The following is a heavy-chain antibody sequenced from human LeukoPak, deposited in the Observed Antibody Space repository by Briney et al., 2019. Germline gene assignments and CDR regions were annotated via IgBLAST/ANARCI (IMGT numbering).Heavy chain of an antibody. J-gene: IGHJ4*02. CDR1: GFTFSTNW. CDR3: ARGVPGYYGLDY. V-gene: IGHV3-74*01. D-gene: IGHD3-22*01. Sequence: GGSLRLSCEASGFTFSTNWMHWVRQVPGKGLLWVSRLNGHGTSASYAESVTGRFTTSRDNAKNTLYLQLNSLTVDDTAVYYCARGVPGYYGLDYWGQGTLVTVSS. CDR2: LNGHGTSA.